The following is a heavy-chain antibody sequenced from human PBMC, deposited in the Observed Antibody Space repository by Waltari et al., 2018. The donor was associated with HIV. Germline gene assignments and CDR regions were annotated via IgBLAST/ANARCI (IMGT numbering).Heavy chain of an antibody. CDR1: RYSIRSGYY. Sequence: QVQLQESGPGLAKPPETLSLTCPVSRYSIRSGYYWGWSRPPPGKGLEWFGSSYHSGSTYYNPSVKSRVTISVDTSKNQFSLKLSSVTAADTAVYYCARDGATTGYYYYYGMDVWGQGTTVTVSS. D-gene: IGHD4-17*01. CDR2: SYHSGST. CDR3: ARDGATTGYYYYYGMDV. V-gene: IGHV4-38-2*02. J-gene: IGHJ6*02.